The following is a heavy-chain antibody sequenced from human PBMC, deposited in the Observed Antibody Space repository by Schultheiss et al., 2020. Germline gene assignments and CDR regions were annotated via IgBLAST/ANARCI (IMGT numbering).Heavy chain of an antibody. D-gene: IGHD3-3*01. Sequence: GESLQISCKASGYTFTSYYMHWVRQAPGQGLEWMGIINPSGGSTSYAQKFQGRVTMTRDTSTSTVYMELSSLRSEDTAVYYCARAIRFLEWLSTYYYYGMDVWGQGTTVTVSS. CDR3: ARAIRFLEWLSTYYYYGMDV. CDR2: INPSGGST. CDR1: GYTFTSYY. V-gene: IGHV1-46*01. J-gene: IGHJ6*02.